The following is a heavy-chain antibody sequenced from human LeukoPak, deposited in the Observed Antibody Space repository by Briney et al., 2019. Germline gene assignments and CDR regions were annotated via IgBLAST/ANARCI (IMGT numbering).Heavy chain of an antibody. CDR1: GYSISSGYY. J-gene: IGHJ4*02. D-gene: IGHD3-10*01. V-gene: IGHV4-38-2*02. Sequence: PSETLSLTCTVSGYSISSGYYWGWIRHPPGKVLEGIGSSYRSGSTYYNASLKSRVTIPVEPSKTEYSLTLSSVPAPDTPIYYCVRVHGSFPGDYWGQPTMVTVSS. CDR3: VRVHGSFPGDY. CDR2: SYRSGST.